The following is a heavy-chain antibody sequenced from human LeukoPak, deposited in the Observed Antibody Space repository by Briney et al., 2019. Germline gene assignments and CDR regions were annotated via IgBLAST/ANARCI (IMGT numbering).Heavy chain of an antibody. CDR1: GFTFSSYW. V-gene: IGHV3-74*01. CDR3: AKSLYYYDSSGYPAYYFDY. CDR2: INTDGSST. D-gene: IGHD3-22*01. J-gene: IGHJ4*02. Sequence: GGSLRLSCAASGFTFSSYWMHWVRQAPGKGLVWVSRINTDGSSTTYADSVKGRFTISRDNSKNTLYLQMNSLRAEDTAVYYCAKSLYYYDSSGYPAYYFDYWGQGTLVTVSS.